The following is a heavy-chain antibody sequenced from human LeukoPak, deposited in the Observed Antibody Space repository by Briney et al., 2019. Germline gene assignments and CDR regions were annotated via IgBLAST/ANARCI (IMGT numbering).Heavy chain of an antibody. CDR2: IYYSGTT. V-gene: IGHV4-39*01. CDR3: ARQLGSGWYGDRYFQH. Sequence: KTSETLSLTCTVSGGSISSSSFYWGWIRQPPGKGPEWIGSIYYSGTTYYKPSLKSRVTISVDRSKNQFSLNLSSVTAADTAVYYCARQLGSGWYGDRYFQHWGQGTLVTVSS. D-gene: IGHD6-19*01. J-gene: IGHJ1*01. CDR1: GGSISSSSFY.